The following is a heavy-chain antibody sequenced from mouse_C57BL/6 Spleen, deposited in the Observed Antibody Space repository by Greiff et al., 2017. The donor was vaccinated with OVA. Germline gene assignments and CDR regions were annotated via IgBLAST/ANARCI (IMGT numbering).Heavy chain of an antibody. CDR2: IDPENGDT. D-gene: IGHD1-1*01. CDR1: GFNIKDDY. J-gene: IGHJ4*01. V-gene: IGHV14-4*01. Sequence: DVKLQESGAELVRPGASVKLSCTASGFNIKDDYMHWVKQRPEQGLEWIGWIDPENGDTEYASKFQGKATITADTSSNTAYLQLSSLTSEDTAVYYCSASSHYAMDYWGQGTSVTVSS. CDR3: SASSHYAMDY.